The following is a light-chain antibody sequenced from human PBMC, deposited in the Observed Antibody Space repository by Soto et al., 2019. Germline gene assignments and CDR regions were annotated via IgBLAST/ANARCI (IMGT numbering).Light chain of an antibody. Sequence: EIVLTQSPGTLSLSPGERATLSCRASQSVNNNYLTWYQQKVGQAPRLLIYGASSRATGIPDRFSGSGSGTDFTLTISILEPEDFALYYCQQYGTSPWTFGQGTKVEI. CDR3: QQYGTSPWT. CDR2: GAS. CDR1: QSVNNNY. V-gene: IGKV3-20*01. J-gene: IGKJ1*01.